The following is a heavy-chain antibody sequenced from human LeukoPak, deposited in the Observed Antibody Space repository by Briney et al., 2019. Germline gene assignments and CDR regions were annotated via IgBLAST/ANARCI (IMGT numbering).Heavy chain of an antibody. V-gene: IGHV3-23*01. CDR1: GFTFSSYG. CDR3: AKIAGNSGTDY. CDR2: ITATSSST. J-gene: IGHJ4*02. D-gene: IGHD6-19*01. Sequence: GGSLRLSCAASGFTFSSYGMSWVRQAPGKGLEWVSAITATSSSTYDADSVQGRFTISRDNSKNTLYLQMNSLRPDDTAVYYCAKIAGNSGTDYWGQGTLVTVSS.